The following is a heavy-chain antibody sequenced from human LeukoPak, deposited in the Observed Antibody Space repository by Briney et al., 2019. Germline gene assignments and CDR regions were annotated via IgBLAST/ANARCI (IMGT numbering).Heavy chain of an antibody. Sequence: GRSLRLSCAASGFTFSSYAMHWVRQAPGKGLEWVAVISYDGSNKYYADSVKGRFTISRDNSKNTLYLQMNSLRAEDTAVYYCVRDQNFDYWGQGTLVTVSS. CDR3: VRDQNFDY. CDR1: GFTFSSYA. CDR2: ISYDGSNK. V-gene: IGHV3-30-3*01. J-gene: IGHJ4*02.